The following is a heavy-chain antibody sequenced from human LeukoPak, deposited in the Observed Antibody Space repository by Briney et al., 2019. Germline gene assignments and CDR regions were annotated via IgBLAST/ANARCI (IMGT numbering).Heavy chain of an antibody. V-gene: IGHV1-69*05. Sequence: SVKVSCKASGGTFSSYAISWVRQAPGQGLEWMGGIIPIFGTANYAQKFQGRVTITTDESTSTAYMELSSLRSEDTAVYYCARNAYEGATRAQRNYYYYMDVWGKGTTVTVSS. CDR2: IIPIFGTA. CDR3: ARNAYEGATRAQRNYYYYMDV. J-gene: IGHJ6*03. D-gene: IGHD1-26*01. CDR1: GGTFSSYA.